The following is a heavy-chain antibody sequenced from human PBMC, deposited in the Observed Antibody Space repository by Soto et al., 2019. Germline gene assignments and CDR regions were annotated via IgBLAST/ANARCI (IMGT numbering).Heavy chain of an antibody. CDR1: GYTFATYL. CDR2: IDPSDSYT. Sequence: GESLKISFQGSGYTFATYLISWLRQMPVKGLEWMGRIDPSDSYTTYSPSFQGHVTISVDKSINTAFLQLRSLKASDTAMYYCARGAIYRHSRGYVDFWGQRTLVAV. D-gene: IGHD3-22*01. V-gene: IGHV5-10-1*01. CDR3: ARGAIYRHSRGYVDF. J-gene: IGHJ4*02.